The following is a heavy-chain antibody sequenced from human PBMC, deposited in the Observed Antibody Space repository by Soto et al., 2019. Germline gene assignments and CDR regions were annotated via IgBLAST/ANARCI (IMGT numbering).Heavy chain of an antibody. CDR3: ARAQDIVVVVDDNWFDP. D-gene: IGHD2-15*01. V-gene: IGHV1-18*01. CDR1: GYTFTSYG. Sequence: ASVKVSCKASGYTFTSYGISWVRQAPGQGLEWMGWISAYNGNTNYAQKLQGRVTMTTDTSTSTAYMELRSLRSDDTAVYYCARAQDIVVVVDDNWFDPWGQGNLVTVSS. CDR2: ISAYNGNT. J-gene: IGHJ5*02.